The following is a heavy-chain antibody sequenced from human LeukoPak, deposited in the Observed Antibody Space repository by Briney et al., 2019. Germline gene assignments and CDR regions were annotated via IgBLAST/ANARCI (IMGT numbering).Heavy chain of an antibody. Sequence: SETLSLTCTVSGGSIISYYCIWIRQPLGKGLEWIGYIYYGEGTNSNPSLKSRVTVSLDKPNNQFSLKLTSVTAADTAVYYCATSKYSGAWYGFDSWGQGNLVTVSS. CDR3: ATSKYSGAWYGFDS. D-gene: IGHD2-8*02. V-gene: IGHV4-59*08. J-gene: IGHJ4*02. CDR1: GGSIISYY. CDR2: IYYGEGT.